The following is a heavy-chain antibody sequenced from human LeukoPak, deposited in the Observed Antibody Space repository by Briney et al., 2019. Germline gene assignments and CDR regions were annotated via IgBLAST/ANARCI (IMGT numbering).Heavy chain of an antibody. CDR1: GFTFSSYW. Sequence: GGSLRLSCAASGFTFSSYWMHWVRQAPGKGLVWVSRINSDGSSTSYADSVKGRFTISRDDAKNTLYLQMNSLRAEDTAVYYCAPSFYYYGSGSYYKGTDYWGQGTLVTVSS. J-gene: IGHJ4*02. V-gene: IGHV3-74*01. CDR3: APSFYYYGSGSYYKGTDY. CDR2: INSDGSST. D-gene: IGHD3-10*01.